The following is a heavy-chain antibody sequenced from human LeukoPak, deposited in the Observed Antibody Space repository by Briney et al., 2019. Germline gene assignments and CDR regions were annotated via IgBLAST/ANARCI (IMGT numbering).Heavy chain of an antibody. J-gene: IGHJ4*02. D-gene: IGHD3-10*01. Sequence: SETLSLTCTVSGDSISTYYWSWIRQPPGKGLEWIGHIYYRVTSDYNPSLKSRVTMSVDMSTRQISLKLSSVTAADTAVYYCARAVGGDGSGSLWGPGTLVTVSS. CDR1: GDSISTYY. V-gene: IGHV4-59*01. CDR3: ARAVGGDGSGSL. CDR2: IYYRVTS.